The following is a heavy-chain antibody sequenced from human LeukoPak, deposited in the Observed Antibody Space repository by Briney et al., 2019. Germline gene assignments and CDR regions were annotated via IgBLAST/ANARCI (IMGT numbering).Heavy chain of an antibody. CDR3: AKLYCSSTNCYTFDY. CDR1: GYTFTGYY. J-gene: IGHJ4*02. D-gene: IGHD2-2*02. CDR2: INPNSGGT. V-gene: IGHV1-2*06. Sequence: ASVKVSCKASGYTFTGYYMHWVRQAPGQGLEWMGRINPNSGGTNYAQKFQGRVTMTRDTSISTAYMELSRLRSDDTAVYYCAKLYCSSTNCYTFDYWGQGTLVTVSS.